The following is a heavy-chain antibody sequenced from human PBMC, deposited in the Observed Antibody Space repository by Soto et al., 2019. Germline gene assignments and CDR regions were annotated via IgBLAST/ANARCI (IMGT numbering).Heavy chain of an antibody. J-gene: IGHJ4*02. Sequence: QVQLVESGGDVVQPGRSLRLSCAASGFTFSSYGMHWVRQAPGKGLDWVAVISYDGSNKYYADSVKGRFTISRDNSKNTLYLQMNSLRAEDTAVYYCAKGSTIFGVVATFDYWGQGTLVTVSS. CDR1: GFTFSSYG. CDR3: AKGSTIFGVVATFDY. D-gene: IGHD3-3*01. CDR2: ISYDGSNK. V-gene: IGHV3-30*18.